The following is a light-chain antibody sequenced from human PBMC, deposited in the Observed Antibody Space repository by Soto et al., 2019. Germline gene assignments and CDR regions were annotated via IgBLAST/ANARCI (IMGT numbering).Light chain of an antibody. Sequence: DIQMTQSPSTLSASVGDRVTITCRASQSIGRSLAWYQQKPGKAPKLLIFKASTLESGVPSRFSGSGSGTEFTLTINSLQPDDFATYYCQQYDSSSYTFGQGTKLDIK. CDR1: QSIGRS. CDR2: KAS. J-gene: IGKJ2*01. V-gene: IGKV1-5*03. CDR3: QQYDSSSYT.